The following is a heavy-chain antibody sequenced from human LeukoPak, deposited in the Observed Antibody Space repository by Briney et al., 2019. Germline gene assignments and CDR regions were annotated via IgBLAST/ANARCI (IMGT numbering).Heavy chain of an antibody. V-gene: IGHV3-23*01. CDR1: GFTFSSYA. Sequence: GGSLRLSCAASGFTFSSYAMSWVRQAPGKGLEWVSAISGSGGSTYYADSVKGRFTISRDNAKNSLYLQMSSLRAEDTAVYYCASTPTTIAEAGGVGDYWGQGTLVTVSS. CDR2: ISGSGGST. CDR3: ASTPTTIAEAGGVGDY. J-gene: IGHJ4*02. D-gene: IGHD6-19*01.